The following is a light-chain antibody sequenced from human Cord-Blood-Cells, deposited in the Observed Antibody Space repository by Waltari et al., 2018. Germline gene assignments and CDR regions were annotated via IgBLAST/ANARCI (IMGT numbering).Light chain of an antibody. CDR1: QSISSY. CDR2: AAS. V-gene: IGKV1-39*01. Sequence: DIQMTHPPSSLSASVGDRVTITCRASQSISSYLNWYQQKPGKAPKLLIYAASSLQSGVPSRFSGSGSGTDFTRTISSLQPEDFATYYCQQSYSTPRTFGQGTKVEIK. J-gene: IGKJ1*01. CDR3: QQSYSTPRT.